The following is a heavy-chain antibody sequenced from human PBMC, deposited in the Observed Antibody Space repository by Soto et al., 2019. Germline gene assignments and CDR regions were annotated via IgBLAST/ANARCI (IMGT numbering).Heavy chain of an antibody. CDR2: IYYSGST. J-gene: IGHJ6*02. D-gene: IGHD1-1*01. CDR3: ATRGLERRGRRYYYYGMDV. V-gene: IGHV4-31*03. Sequence: KTSETLSLTCTVSGGSISSGGYYWSWIRQHPGKGLEWIGYIYYSGSTYYNPSLKSRVTISVDTSKNQFSLKLSSVTAADTAVYYCATRGLERRGRRYYYYGMDVWGQGTTVTVSS. CDR1: GGSISSGGYY.